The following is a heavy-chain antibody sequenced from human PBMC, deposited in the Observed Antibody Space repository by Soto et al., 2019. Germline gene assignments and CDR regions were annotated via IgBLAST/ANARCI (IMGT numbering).Heavy chain of an antibody. Sequence: SETLSLTCTVSGGSISSYYWSWIRQPPGKGLEWIGYIYYSGSTNYNPSLKGRVTISVDTSKNQFSLKLSSVTAADTAVYYRARVPGGYSYGVIGMDVWGQGTTGIVS. CDR3: ARVPGGYSYGVIGMDV. D-gene: IGHD5-18*01. CDR1: GGSISSYY. V-gene: IGHV4-59*01. CDR2: IYYSGST. J-gene: IGHJ6*02.